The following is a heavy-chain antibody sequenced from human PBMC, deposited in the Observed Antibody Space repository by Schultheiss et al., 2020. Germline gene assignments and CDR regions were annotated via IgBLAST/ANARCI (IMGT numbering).Heavy chain of an antibody. Sequence: GESLKISCAASGFTFDDYTMHWVRQAPGKGLEWVSLISWDGGSTYYADSVKGRFTISRDNSKNSLYLQMNSLRTEDTALYYCAKGHSSSWFDYWGQGTLVTVSS. CDR3: AKGHSSSWFDY. D-gene: IGHD6-13*01. V-gene: IGHV3-43*01. CDR1: GFTFDDYT. CDR2: ISWDGGST. J-gene: IGHJ4*02.